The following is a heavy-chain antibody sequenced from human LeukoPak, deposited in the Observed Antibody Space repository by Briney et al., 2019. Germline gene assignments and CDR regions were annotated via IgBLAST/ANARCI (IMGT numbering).Heavy chain of an antibody. V-gene: IGHV3-21*01. D-gene: IGHD2-8*01. J-gene: IGHJ4*02. CDR2: ISSSSSYI. CDR3: ASYCTNGVCSFDY. CDR1: GFTFSSYS. Sequence: GGSLRLSCAASGFTFSSYSMNWVRQAPGKGLEWVSSISSSSSYIYYADSVKGRFTISRDNAKNSLYLQMNSLRAEDTAVYYRASYCTNGVCSFDYWGQGTLVTASS.